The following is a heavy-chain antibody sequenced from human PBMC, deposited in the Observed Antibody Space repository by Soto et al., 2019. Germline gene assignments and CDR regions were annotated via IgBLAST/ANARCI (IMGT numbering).Heavy chain of an antibody. Sequence: GSLRLSCAASGFTFSSYSMNWVLQAPGKGLEWVSYISSSSSTIYYADSVKGRFTISRDNAKNSLYLQMNSLRDEDTAVYYCASKVRTISFGLYYYYGMDVWGQGTTVTVS. CDR1: GFTFSSYS. V-gene: IGHV3-48*02. CDR3: ASKVRTISFGLYYYYGMDV. CDR2: ISSSSSTI. J-gene: IGHJ6*02. D-gene: IGHD3-3*01.